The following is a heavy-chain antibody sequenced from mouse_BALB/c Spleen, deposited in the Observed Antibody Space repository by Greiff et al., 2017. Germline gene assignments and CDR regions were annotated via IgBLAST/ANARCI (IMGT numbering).Heavy chain of an antibody. Sequence: EVQLQESGGGLVKPGGSLKLSCAASGFTFSSYTMSWVRQTPEKRLEWVATISSGGSYTYYPDSVKGRFTISRDNAKNTLYLQMSSLKSEDTAMYYCTRGGSTMIHYYAMDYWGQGTSVTVSS. CDR2: ISSGGSYT. J-gene: IGHJ4*01. CDR3: TRGGSTMIHYYAMDY. V-gene: IGHV5-6-4*01. D-gene: IGHD2-4*01. CDR1: GFTFSSYT.